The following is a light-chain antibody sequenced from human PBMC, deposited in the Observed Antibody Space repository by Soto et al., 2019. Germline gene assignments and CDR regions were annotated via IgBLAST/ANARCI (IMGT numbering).Light chain of an antibody. Sequence: DIQMTQSPSSLSASVGDRVTITCQASQDISNYLNWYQQKPGKTPKLLIYDASNLETGVPSRFSGSGSGTDFTFTISSLQPDDFATYYCQQYDDLPPTCGGGTKVEIK. CDR2: DAS. CDR3: QQYDDLPPT. CDR1: QDISNY. J-gene: IGKJ4*01. V-gene: IGKV1-33*01.